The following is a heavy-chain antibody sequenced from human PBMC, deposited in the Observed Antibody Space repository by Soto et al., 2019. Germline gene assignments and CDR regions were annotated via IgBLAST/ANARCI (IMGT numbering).Heavy chain of an antibody. CDR1: GSTFSSYS. CDR3: ARDRAVTGYSSGWNAEYFQH. CDR2: ISSSSSYI. J-gene: IGHJ1*01. V-gene: IGHV3-21*01. Sequence: PGGSLRLSCAASGSTFSSYSMNWVRQAPGKGLEWVSSISSSSSYIYYADSVKGRFTISRDNAKNSLYLQMNSLRAEDTAVYYCARDRAVTGYSSGWNAEYFQHWGQGTLVTVSS. D-gene: IGHD6-19*01.